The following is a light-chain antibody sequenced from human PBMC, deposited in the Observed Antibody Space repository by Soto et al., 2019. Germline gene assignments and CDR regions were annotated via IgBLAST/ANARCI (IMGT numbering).Light chain of an antibody. CDR3: QQYNNWPHS. Sequence: EIVMTQSPATLSLSPGQRATLSCRASQSVSSNLAWYQQILGQAPRLPISGASTRATGIPARFTGSGSGTEFTLTISSLQSEDFAVYYCQQYNNWPHSFGQGTKVDIK. CDR1: QSVSSN. J-gene: IGKJ2*01. V-gene: IGKV3-15*01. CDR2: GAS.